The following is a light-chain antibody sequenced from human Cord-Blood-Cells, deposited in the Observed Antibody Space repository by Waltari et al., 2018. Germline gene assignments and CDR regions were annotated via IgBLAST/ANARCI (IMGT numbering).Light chain of an antibody. Sequence: DIVMTPSPDSLAVSLGERATINCKSSPSVLYSSNNKNYLAWYQQKPGQPPKLLIYWASTRESGVPDRFSGSGSGTDFTLTISSLQAEDVAVYYCQQYYSTPYRFGQGTKLEIK. J-gene: IGKJ2*03. V-gene: IGKV4-1*01. CDR1: PSVLYSSNNKNY. CDR3: QQYYSTPYR. CDR2: WAS.